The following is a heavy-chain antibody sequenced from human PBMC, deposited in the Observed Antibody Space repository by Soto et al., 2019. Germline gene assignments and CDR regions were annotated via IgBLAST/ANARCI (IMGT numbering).Heavy chain of an antibody. CDR2: MIPILGTA. V-gene: IGHV1-69*06. CDR3: AKDVPGYCSSTSCQGGFDP. D-gene: IGHD2-2*01. J-gene: IGHJ5*02. Sequence: GASVKVSCKASGGTFNSYSINWVRQAPGQGLEWMGGMIPILGTANYAQKFQGRVTITADKSTSTAYMELSTLRAEDTAVYYCAKDVPGYCSSTSCQGGFDPWGQGTLVTVSS. CDR1: GGTFNSYS.